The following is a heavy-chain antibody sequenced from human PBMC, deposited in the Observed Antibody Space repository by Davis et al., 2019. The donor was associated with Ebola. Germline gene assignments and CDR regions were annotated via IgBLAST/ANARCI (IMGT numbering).Heavy chain of an antibody. J-gene: IGHJ6*02. CDR1: GFTFSDYY. V-gene: IGHV3-11*01. D-gene: IGHD4-23*01. CDR2: ISSSGSTI. Sequence: GGSLRLSCAASGFTFSDYYMSWIRQAPGKGLEWVSYISSSGSTIYYADSVKGRFTISRDNAKNSLYLQMNSLRAEDTAVYYCARDLGRLRWSRSHYYYGMDVWGQGTTVTVSS. CDR3: ARDLGRLRWSRSHYYYGMDV.